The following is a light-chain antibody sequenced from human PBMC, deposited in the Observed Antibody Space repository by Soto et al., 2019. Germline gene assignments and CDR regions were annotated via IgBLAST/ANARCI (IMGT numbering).Light chain of an antibody. CDR1: QSVRSW. CDR3: QQVNYYPLT. J-gene: IGKJ4*01. Sequence: DIQMTQSPSTLSASLGDRVTITCRASQSVRSWLAWYQQKPGKAPKLLVYAAVVLQDGVPSRFSGTGSATEFILIINGLQPEDFATYYCQQVNYYPLTFGGGTKVDIK. CDR2: AAV. V-gene: IGKV1-5*01.